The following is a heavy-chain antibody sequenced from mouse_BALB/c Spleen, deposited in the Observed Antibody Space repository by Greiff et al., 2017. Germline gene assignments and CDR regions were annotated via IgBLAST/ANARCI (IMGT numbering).Heavy chain of an antibody. D-gene: IGHD1-1*01. CDR1: GFTFSSYA. CDR2: ISSGGSYT. J-gene: IGHJ4*01. V-gene: IGHV5-9-3*01. CDR3: ARHYYDYAMDY. Sequence: EVKLEESGGGLVKPGGSLKLSCAASGFTFSSYAMSWVRQTPEKRLEWVATISSGGSYTYYPDSVKGRFTISRDNAKNTLYLQMSSLRSEDTAMYYCARHYYDYAMDYWGQGTSVTVSS.